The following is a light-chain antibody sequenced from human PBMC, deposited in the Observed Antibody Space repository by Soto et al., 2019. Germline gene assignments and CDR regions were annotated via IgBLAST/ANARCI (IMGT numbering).Light chain of an antibody. J-gene: IGLJ3*02. V-gene: IGLV2-14*01. CDR1: SSVVGGYNY. CDR3: NSYTSSSTRTV. CDR2: EVS. Sequence: QSALTQPASVSGSPGQSITISCTGTSSVVGGYNYVSWYQQHPGKAPKLMIYEVSNRPSGVSNRFSGSKSGNTASLTISGLQAEDEADYYCNSYTSSSTRTVFGGGTKLTVL.